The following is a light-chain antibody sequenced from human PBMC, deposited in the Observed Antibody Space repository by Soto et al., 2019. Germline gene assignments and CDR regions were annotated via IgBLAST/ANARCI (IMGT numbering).Light chain of an antibody. V-gene: IGLV2-23*02. Sequence: QSVLTQPASVSGSSGQSITISCTGTSSDVGNSNLVSWYQHHPGKAPKLMIYDVTKRPSGVSYRFSGSKSGNTASLTISGLQTEDEANYYCCSYAGRTTFVVFGGGTKLTVL. CDR1: SSDVGNSNL. CDR3: CSYAGRTTFVV. CDR2: DVT. J-gene: IGLJ2*01.